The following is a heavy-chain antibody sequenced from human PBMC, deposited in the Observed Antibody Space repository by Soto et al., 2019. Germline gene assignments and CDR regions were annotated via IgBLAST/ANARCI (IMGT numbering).Heavy chain of an antibody. V-gene: IGHV4-59*01. D-gene: IGHD3-16*02. CDR2: IYYSGST. J-gene: IGHJ6*03. CDR3: ARVFDTYYDYIWGSYRYSASYYYYMDV. CDR1: GGSISSYY. Sequence: SETLSLTCTVSGGSISSYYWSWIRQPPGKGLEWIGYIYYSGSTNYNPSLKSRVTISVDTSKNQFSLKLSSVTAADTAVYYCARVFDTYYDYIWGSYRYSASYYYYMDVWGKGTTVTVSS.